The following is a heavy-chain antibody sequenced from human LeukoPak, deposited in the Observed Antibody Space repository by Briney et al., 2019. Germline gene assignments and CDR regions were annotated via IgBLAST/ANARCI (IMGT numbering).Heavy chain of an antibody. V-gene: IGHV3-23*01. J-gene: IGHJ4*02. CDR1: GFSFSSYG. D-gene: IGHD6-19*01. CDR2: LNNRAVVT. Sequence: SGGSLRLSCAASGFSFSSYGMSWFRQAPGKGLEWVSTLNNRAVVTYFADFVRGRFFISIDNSNSILTLHMNNLRVEDTAVYYCEKDPSEYEWQRGWYRDFWGQGSQSPYP. CDR3: EKDPSEYEWQRGWYRDF.